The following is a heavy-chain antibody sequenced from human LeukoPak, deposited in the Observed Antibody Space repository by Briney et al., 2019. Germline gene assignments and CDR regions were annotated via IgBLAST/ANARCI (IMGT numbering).Heavy chain of an antibody. J-gene: IGHJ4*02. CDR2: LYSDGRT. CDR1: GFTVNSNY. CDR3: ARGGGYYPIDY. Sequence: GGSLRLSCAASGFTVNSNYMNWVRQAPGKGLEWVSVLYSDGRTYYADSVKGRFTISRDTSKNTLYLQVSSLRAEDTAVYYCARGGGYYPIDYWGQGTLVTVSS. V-gene: IGHV3-53*01. D-gene: IGHD2-15*01.